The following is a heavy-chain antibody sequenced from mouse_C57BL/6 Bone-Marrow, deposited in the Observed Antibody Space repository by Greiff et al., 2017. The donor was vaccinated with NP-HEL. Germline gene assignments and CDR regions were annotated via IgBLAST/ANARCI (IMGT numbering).Heavy chain of an antibody. CDR2: IYPRSGNT. D-gene: IGHD4-1*01. J-gene: IGHJ1*03. CDR1: GYTFTSYG. Sequence: QVQLQQSGAELARPGASVKLSCKASGYTFTSYGISWVKQRTGQGLEWIGEIYPRSGNTSYNEKFKGKATLTADKSSITAYMELRSLTSEDAAVYFCARCWDWYYDVWGTGTTVTVSS. V-gene: IGHV1-81*01. CDR3: ARCWDWYYDV.